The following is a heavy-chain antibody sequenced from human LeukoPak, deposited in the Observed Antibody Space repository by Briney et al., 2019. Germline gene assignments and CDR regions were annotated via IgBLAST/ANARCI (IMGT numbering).Heavy chain of an antibody. CDR1: GFTFSSYW. J-gene: IGHJ3*02. CDR3: ATYGSYYDSRYAFEI. CDR2: INNDGSST. D-gene: IGHD1-26*01. V-gene: IGHV3-74*01. Sequence: GGSLRLSCAASGFTFSSYWMHWVRQPPGKGLVWVSRINNDGSSTSYADSVKGRFTISRDNARNTLYLRMNSLRAEDTAVYYCATYGSYYDSRYAFEIWGQGTTVTVSS.